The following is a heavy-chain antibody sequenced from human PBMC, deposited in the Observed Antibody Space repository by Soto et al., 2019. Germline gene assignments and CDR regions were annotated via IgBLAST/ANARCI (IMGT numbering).Heavy chain of an antibody. CDR3: AKGADIVLMVYTLSMDV. D-gene: IGHD2-8*01. V-gene: IGHV3-23*01. J-gene: IGHJ6*02. CDR2: ISGSGGST. Sequence: GGSLRLSCAASGFTFSSYAMSWVRQAPGKGLEWVSAISGSGGSTYYADSVKGRFTISRDNSKNTLYLQMNSLRAEDTAVYYCAKGADIVLMVYTLSMDVWGQGTTVTVSS. CDR1: GFTFSSYA.